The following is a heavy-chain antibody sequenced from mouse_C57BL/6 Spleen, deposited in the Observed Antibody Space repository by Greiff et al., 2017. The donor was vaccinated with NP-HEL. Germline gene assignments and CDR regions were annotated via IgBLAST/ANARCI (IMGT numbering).Heavy chain of an antibody. V-gene: IGHV1-55*01. Sequence: VQLQQSGAELVKPGASVKMSCKASGYTFTSYWITWVKQRPGQGLEWIGDIYPGSGSTNYHEKFKSKATLTVDTSSSTAYMQVSSLTSEDSAGDYCARSNDYVYYFDYWGQGTTLTVSS. D-gene: IGHD2-4*01. CDR3: ARSNDYVYYFDY. CDR1: GYTFTSYW. CDR2: IYPGSGST. J-gene: IGHJ2*01.